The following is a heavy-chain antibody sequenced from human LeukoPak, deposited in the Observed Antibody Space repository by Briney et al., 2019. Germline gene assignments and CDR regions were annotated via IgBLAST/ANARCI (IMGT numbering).Heavy chain of an antibody. J-gene: IGHJ4*02. CDR2: IYPGDSDT. CDR3: AISYDYGDYLLDY. D-gene: IGHD4-17*01. Sequence: GESLKTSCKGSGYSFTNYWIGWVRQMPGKGLEWMGIIYPGDSDTRYSPSFQGQVTISADKSIRTAYLQWSSLKASDTAMYYCAISYDYGDYLLDYWGQGTLVTVSS. CDR1: GYSFTNYW. V-gene: IGHV5-51*01.